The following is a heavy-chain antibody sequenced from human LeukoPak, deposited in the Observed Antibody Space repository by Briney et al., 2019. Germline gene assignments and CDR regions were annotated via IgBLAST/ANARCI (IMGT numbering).Heavy chain of an antibody. Sequence: ASVKVSCKASGGTFSSYAISWVRQAPGQGLEWMGGIIPIFGTANYAQKFQGRVTITADESTSTAYMELSSLRSKDTAVYYCARGDSGYAWDYYYGMDVWGQGTTVTVSS. CDR2: IIPIFGTA. CDR1: GGTFSSYA. J-gene: IGHJ6*02. V-gene: IGHV1-69*13. CDR3: ARGDSGYAWDYYYGMDV. D-gene: IGHD5-12*01.